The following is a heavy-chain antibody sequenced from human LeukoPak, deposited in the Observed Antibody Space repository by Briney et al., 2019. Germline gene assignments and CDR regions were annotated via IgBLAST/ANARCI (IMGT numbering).Heavy chain of an antibody. D-gene: IGHD3-22*01. CDR3: ARTYYYDKQPNWFDP. CDR2: IYSGGST. CDR1: GFTFSSYG. V-gene: IGHV3-53*01. Sequence: PGGSLRLSCAASGFTFSSYGMSWVRQAPGKGLEWVSVIYSGGSTYYADSVKGRFTISRDNSKNTLYLQMNSLRAEDTAVYYCARTYYYDKQPNWFDPWGQGTLVTVSS. J-gene: IGHJ5*02.